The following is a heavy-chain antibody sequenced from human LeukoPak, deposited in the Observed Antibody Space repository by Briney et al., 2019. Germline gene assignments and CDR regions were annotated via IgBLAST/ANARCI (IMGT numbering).Heavy chain of an antibody. CDR1: GFTFSSYS. J-gene: IGHJ1*01. CDR3: AREPRDSSGYYYVTEYFQH. V-gene: IGHV3-21*04. D-gene: IGHD3-22*01. Sequence: GGSLRLSCAASGFTFSSYSMNWVRQAPGKGLEWVSSISSSSSYIYYADSVKGRFTISRDNAKNSLYLQMNSLRAEDTAVYYCAREPRDSSGYYYVTEYFQHWGQGTLVTVSS. CDR2: ISSSSSYI.